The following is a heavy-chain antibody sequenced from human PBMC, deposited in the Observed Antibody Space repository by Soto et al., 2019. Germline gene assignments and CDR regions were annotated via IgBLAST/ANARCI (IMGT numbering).Heavy chain of an antibody. D-gene: IGHD6-19*01. J-gene: IGHJ4*01. Sequence: SETLSLTCSVSGGSISNSRDYWGWIRQPPGMGLEWIGYIYYSGSTNYNPSLKSRVTISVDTSKIQFSLKLSSVTAADTAVYYCAREMAGFDYWGQGTLVTVSS. CDR2: IYYSGST. CDR3: AREMAGFDY. CDR1: GGSISNSRDY. V-gene: IGHV4-61*01.